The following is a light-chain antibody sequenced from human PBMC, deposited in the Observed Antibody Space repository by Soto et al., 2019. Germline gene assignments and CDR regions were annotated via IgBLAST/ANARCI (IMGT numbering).Light chain of an antibody. CDR1: QTILHTSNNKNY. CDR2: WAS. Sequence: IVMTQSPDSLAVSLGERATINCKSRQTILHTSNNKNYLAWYQQKPGQPPKLLLSWASARESEVPDRFSGSGSGTDFTLAISSLQAEDVAVYYCQQYFSSWTFGQGTKVEIK. CDR3: QQYFSSWT. V-gene: IGKV4-1*01. J-gene: IGKJ1*01.